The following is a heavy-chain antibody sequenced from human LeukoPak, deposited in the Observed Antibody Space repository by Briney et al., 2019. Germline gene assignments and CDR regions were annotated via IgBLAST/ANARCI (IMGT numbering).Heavy chain of an antibody. CDR1: GGSISSYY. Sequence: SETLSLTCTVSGGSISSYYWSWIRQPAGKGLEWIGRIYTSGSTNYNPSLKSRVTMSVDTSKNQFSLKLSSVTAADTAVYYCARAWPFPYYDSWSGYPTQYYFDYWGQGTLVIVSS. CDR2: IYTSGST. J-gene: IGHJ4*02. CDR3: ARAWPFPYYDSWSGYPTQYYFDY. D-gene: IGHD3-3*01. V-gene: IGHV4-4*07.